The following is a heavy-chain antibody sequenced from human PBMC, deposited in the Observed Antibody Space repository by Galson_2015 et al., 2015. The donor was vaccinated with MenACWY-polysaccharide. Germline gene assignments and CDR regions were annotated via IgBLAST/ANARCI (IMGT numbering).Heavy chain of an antibody. CDR1: GFTFGGYA. CDR2: IGGSAGIR. J-gene: IGHJ4*02. Sequence: SLRLSCAASGFTFGGYAMTWVRQAPGKGLEWVSAIGGSAGIRYYEDSAKGRGTISRAKANSTLNLEMNSMRVEYTAVYYCAKFTTGGWYDEFDFWGQGTLVTVSS. V-gene: IGHV3-23*01. D-gene: IGHD6-19*01. CDR3: AKFTTGGWYDEFDF.